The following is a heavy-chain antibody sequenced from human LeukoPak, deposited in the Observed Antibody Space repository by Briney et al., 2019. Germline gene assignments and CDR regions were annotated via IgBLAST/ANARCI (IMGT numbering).Heavy chain of an antibody. J-gene: IGHJ3*02. V-gene: IGHV4-34*01. CDR2: IDHSGST. CDR3: AKSNGYGLVDI. D-gene: IGHD3-10*01. Sequence: SETLSLTCAVYGGSFSGYYWTWIRQPPGKGLEWIGEIDHSGSTNYNPSLKSRVTISLDTSRNQFSLKLNSVTAADTAVYYCAKSNGYGLVDIWGQGTMVTVSS. CDR1: GGSFSGYY.